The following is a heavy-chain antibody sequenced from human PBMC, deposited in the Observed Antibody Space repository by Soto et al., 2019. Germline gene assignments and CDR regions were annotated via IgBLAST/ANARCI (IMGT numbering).Heavy chain of an antibody. J-gene: IGHJ4*02. CDR1: GGSISSYY. D-gene: IGHD5-18*01. V-gene: IGHV4-59*01. CDR2: IYYSGST. Sequence: SETLSLTCTVSGGSISSYYWSWIRQPPGKGLEWIGYIYYSGSTNYNPSLKSRVTISVDTSKNQFSLKLSSVTAADTAVYYCARTLYSYGPRFDYWGQGTLVTRLL. CDR3: ARTLYSYGPRFDY.